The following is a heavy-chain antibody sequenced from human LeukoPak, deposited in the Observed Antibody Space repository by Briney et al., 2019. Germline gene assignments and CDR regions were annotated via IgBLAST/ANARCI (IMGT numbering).Heavy chain of an antibody. CDR1: GFTFSSYA. J-gene: IGHJ6*03. V-gene: IGHV3-23*01. D-gene: IGHD6-19*01. Sequence: GGSLRLSCAASGFTFSSYAMSWVRQAPGKGLEWVSAISGSGGSTYYADSVKGRFTISRDNSKNTLYLQMNSLRAEDTAVYYCAKAAMKKARGWFNYYYYYMDVWGQGTTVTVSS. CDR2: ISGSGGST. CDR3: AKAAMKKARGWFNYYYYYMDV.